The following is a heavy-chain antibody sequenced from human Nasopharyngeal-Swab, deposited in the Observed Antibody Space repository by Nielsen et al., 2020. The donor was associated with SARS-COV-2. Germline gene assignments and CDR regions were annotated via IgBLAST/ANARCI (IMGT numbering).Heavy chain of an antibody. Sequence: LSLTCAASGFIFSTYTMNWVRQAPGKGLVWLSSIRSSTSYIYYADSVKGRFTISRDNAKNSLYLQMNSLRTEDTAVYYCATSGYSSGWIFWGQGTLVTVSS. CDR1: GFIFSTYT. CDR3: ATSGYSSGWIF. CDR2: IRSSTSYI. V-gene: IGHV3-21*01. D-gene: IGHD6-19*01. J-gene: IGHJ4*02.